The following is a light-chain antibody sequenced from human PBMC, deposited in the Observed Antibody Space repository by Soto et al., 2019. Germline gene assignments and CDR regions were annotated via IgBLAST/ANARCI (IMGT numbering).Light chain of an antibody. CDR1: QRVSSSS. CDR3: QQYGSSPPIT. J-gene: IGKJ5*01. Sequence: EIVLTQSPGTLSFSPGDRATLSCRASQRVSSSSLVWYPHKPGQAPRLLIYGASLRATGIPHRFSGSGSGTDVTLTIPRLEAEYFVVYYCQQYGSSPPITFGQGKRLENK. CDR2: GAS. V-gene: IGKV3-20*01.